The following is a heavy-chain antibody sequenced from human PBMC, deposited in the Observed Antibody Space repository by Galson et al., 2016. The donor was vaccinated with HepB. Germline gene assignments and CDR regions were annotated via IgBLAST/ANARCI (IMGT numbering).Heavy chain of an antibody. CDR3: ARASQPYCSSTSCYAGYYHYYGMDV. D-gene: IGHD2-2*01. Sequence: SLRLSCAASGFTFSIYGMHRVRQAPGKGLEWVAVTWYDEINKYYADSVKGRFTISRDYSKNTLYLQMNSLRVDDTAVYYCARASQPYCSSTSCYAGYYHYYGMDVWGQGTTVTVSS. V-gene: IGHV3-33*01. CDR2: TWYDEINK. CDR1: GFTFSIYG. J-gene: IGHJ6*02.